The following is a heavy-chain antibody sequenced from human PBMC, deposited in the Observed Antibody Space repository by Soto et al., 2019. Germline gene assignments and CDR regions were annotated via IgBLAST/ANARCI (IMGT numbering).Heavy chain of an antibody. CDR1: GGTFSSYA. J-gene: IGHJ5*02. CDR2: IIPIFGTA. D-gene: IGHD2-15*01. V-gene: IGHV1-69*01. CDR3: AREDCSGGSCYLDP. Sequence: QVQLVQSGAEVKKPGSSVKVSCKASGGTFSSYAISWVRQAPGQWLEWMGGIIPIFGTANYAQKFQGRVTITADASTSTAYMELSSLRSEDTAVYYCAREDCSGGSCYLDPWGQGTLVTVSS.